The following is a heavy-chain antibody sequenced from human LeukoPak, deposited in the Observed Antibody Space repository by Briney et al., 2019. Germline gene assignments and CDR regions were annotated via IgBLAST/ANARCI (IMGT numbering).Heavy chain of an antibody. CDR1: GGSISSYY. V-gene: IGHV4-59*12. CDR2: IYYSGST. CDR3: ARGRVTMVRGVIMGYYFDY. Sequence: SSETLSLTCTVSGGSISSYYWSWIRQPPGKGLEWIGYIYYSGSTNYNPSLKSRVTISVDTSKNQFSLKLSSVTAADTAVYYCARGRVTMVRGVIMGYYFDYWGQGTLVTVSS. J-gene: IGHJ4*02. D-gene: IGHD3-10*01.